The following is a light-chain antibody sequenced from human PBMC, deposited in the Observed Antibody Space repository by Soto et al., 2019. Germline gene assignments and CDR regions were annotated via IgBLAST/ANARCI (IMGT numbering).Light chain of an antibody. V-gene: IGKV1-5*01. CDR1: QTIRNQ. CDR2: DSS. J-gene: IGKJ1*01. Sequence: DIPMTQSPSTLAASVGDRVTITCRSSQTIRNQLAWYQQKPGKAPKVLIYDSSSLESGLPSRFSGSGSGTEFTLTISRLQRDDFATYYCHQYNSYKTFGQGTKVELK. CDR3: HQYNSYKT.